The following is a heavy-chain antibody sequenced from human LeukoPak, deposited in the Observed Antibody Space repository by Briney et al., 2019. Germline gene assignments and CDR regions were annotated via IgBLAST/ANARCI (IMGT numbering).Heavy chain of an antibody. Sequence: PGRSLRLSCAASGFTFDDYAMHWVRQAPGKGLEWASGISWNSGSIGYADSVKGRFTISRDNAKNSLYLQMNSLRAEDTALYYCAKSENYDILTQHGRNYGMDVWGQGTTVTVSS. D-gene: IGHD3-9*01. CDR3: AKSENYDILTQHGRNYGMDV. V-gene: IGHV3-9*01. CDR1: GFTFDDYA. CDR2: ISWNSGSI. J-gene: IGHJ6*02.